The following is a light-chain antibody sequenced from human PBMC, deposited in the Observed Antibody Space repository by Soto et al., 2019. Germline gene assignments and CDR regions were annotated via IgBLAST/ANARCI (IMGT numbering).Light chain of an antibody. CDR2: LGA. J-gene: IGKJ1*01. Sequence: GMTQPQLWVPVTPGEPASVSSRSRPSLLHSNGYNYLDWYLQKPGQSPQLLIYLGANRASEVPDRFSGSGSGTDFTLKISRVEAEDVRVYYCMQPLQSWTFGQGTKVDIK. CDR1: PSLLHSNGYNY. V-gene: IGKV2-28*01. CDR3: MQPLQSWT.